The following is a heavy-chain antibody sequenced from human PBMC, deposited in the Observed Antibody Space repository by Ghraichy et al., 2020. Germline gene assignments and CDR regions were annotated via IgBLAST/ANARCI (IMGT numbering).Heavy chain of an antibody. CDR1: RFSFSSYW. CDR2: LNTDGSGA. V-gene: IGHV3-74*01. Sequence: GGSLRLSCAASRFSFSSYWMHWVRQAPGKGLVWVSRLNTDGSGANYADSVKGRFTISRDNAKSTLYLQMNSLRAEDTAVYYCARSAYYYYGLDVWGQGTTVTVSS. CDR3: ARSAYYYYGLDV. J-gene: IGHJ6*02.